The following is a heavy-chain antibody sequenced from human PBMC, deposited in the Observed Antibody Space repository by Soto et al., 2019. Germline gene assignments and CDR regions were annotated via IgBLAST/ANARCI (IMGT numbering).Heavy chain of an antibody. CDR1: GFTFSDYY. CDR2: ISSSSSYT. V-gene: IGHV3-11*06. Sequence: GGSLRLSCAASGFTFSDYYMSWIRQAPGKGLEWVSYISSSSSYTNYADSVKGRFTISRDNAKNSLYLQMNSLRAEDTAVYYCARGGWELPYYFDYWGQGTLVTAPQ. J-gene: IGHJ4*02. D-gene: IGHD1-26*01. CDR3: ARGGWELPYYFDY.